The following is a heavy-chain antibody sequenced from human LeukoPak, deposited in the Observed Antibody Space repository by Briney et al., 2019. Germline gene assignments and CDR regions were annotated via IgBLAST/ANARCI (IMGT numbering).Heavy chain of an antibody. CDR3: ATSTGHCSGGSCYQYFDY. D-gene: IGHD2-15*01. V-gene: IGHV1-18*01. CDR2: ISAYNGNT. J-gene: IGHJ4*02. Sequence: ASVKVSCKASGYTFTSYGISWVRQAPGQGLEWMGWISAYNGNTDYAQKLQGRVTMTTDTSTSTAYMELRSLRSDDTAVYYCATSTGHCSGGSCYQYFDYWGQGTLVTVSS. CDR1: GYTFTSYG.